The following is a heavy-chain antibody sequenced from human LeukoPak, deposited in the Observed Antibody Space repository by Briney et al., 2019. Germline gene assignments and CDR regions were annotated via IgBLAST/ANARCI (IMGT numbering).Heavy chain of an antibody. CDR1: GYTFTGYY. CDR3: ARDHDYGDYYYYYYMDV. D-gene: IGHD4-17*01. V-gene: IGHV1-2*02. J-gene: IGHJ6*03. CDR2: INPNSGGT. Sequence: ASVKVSCKASGYTFTGYYMHWVRQAPGQGLEWMGWINPNSGGTNYAQKFQGRVTMTRDTSISTAYMELSRLRSDDTAVYYCARDHDYGDYYYYYYMDVWGKGTTVTISS.